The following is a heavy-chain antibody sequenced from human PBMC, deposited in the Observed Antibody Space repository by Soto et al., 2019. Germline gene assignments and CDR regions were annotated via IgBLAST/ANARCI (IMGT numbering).Heavy chain of an antibody. Sequence: QVQLVQSGADVRKPGASMKVSCTTSGYNFINHFIHWVRQAPGQGLEWRGLINPGDGGTRYAQKFQGRRTMTRDTSTNTDYMDLSSLRSEDTAVYYCARAVYAFGEDDVSYFDTWGQGTVVTVSS. D-gene: IGHD2-8*01. V-gene: IGHV1-46*01. CDR3: ARAVYAFGEDDVSYFDT. J-gene: IGHJ4*02. CDR1: GYNFINHF. CDR2: INPGDGGT.